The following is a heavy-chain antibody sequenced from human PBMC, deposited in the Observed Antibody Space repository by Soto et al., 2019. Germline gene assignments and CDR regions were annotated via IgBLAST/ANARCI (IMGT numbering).Heavy chain of an antibody. Sequence: ASVKVSCKASGYTFTSYGISWVRQAPGQGLEWMGWISAYNGNTNYAQKLQGRATISIDTSKNQVSLSLNSVTVADTAVYYCASVGELPVWFDPWGRGTLVTVSS. CDR1: GYTFTSYG. V-gene: IGHV1-18*01. CDR2: ISAYNGNT. J-gene: IGHJ5*02. CDR3: ASVGELPVWFDP. D-gene: IGHD3-10*01.